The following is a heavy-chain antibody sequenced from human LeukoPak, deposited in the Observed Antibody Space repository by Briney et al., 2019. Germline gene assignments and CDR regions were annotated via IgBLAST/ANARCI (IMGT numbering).Heavy chain of an antibody. CDR3: AKDGLAGGWYGNYYFDY. J-gene: IGHJ4*02. CDR1: GFTFSSYG. CDR2: ISYDGSNK. D-gene: IGHD6-19*01. Sequence: GGSLRLPCAASGFTFSSYGMPWVRQAPGKGLEWVAVISYDGSNKYYADSVKGRFTISRDNSKNTLYLQMSSLRAEDTAVYYCAKDGLAGGWYGNYYFDYWGQGTLVTVSS. V-gene: IGHV3-30*18.